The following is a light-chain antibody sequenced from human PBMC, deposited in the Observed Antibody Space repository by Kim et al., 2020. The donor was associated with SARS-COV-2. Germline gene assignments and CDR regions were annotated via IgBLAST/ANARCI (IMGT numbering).Light chain of an antibody. J-gene: IGLJ2*01. V-gene: IGLV2-14*03. Sequence: QSALTQPASVSGSPGQSIAISCTGTSSDVGANNYVSWYQQHPGKAPTLIIYDVGNRPSGVSDRFSDSKYGNTASLIISGLQAEDEADYFCSSYTSTNTLFGGGTQLTVL. CDR1: SSDVGANNY. CDR3: SSYTSTNTL. CDR2: DVG.